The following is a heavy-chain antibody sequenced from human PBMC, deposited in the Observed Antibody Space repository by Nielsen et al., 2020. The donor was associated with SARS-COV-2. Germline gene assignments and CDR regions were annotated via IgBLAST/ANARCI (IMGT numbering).Heavy chain of an antibody. CDR3: ARGPGDYTRTWMFDY. CDR2: ISYDGSDQ. D-gene: IGHD2-2*02. V-gene: IGHV3-30*03. J-gene: IGHJ4*02. CDR1: GFTFSRFG. Sequence: GESLKISCAASGFTFSRFGMHWVRQTPGKGLEWVAYISYDGSDQYYEDSLKGRFTISRDNSKNILYLQMNNLRAEDTAVYYCARGPGDYTRTWMFDYWGQGTLVSVSA.